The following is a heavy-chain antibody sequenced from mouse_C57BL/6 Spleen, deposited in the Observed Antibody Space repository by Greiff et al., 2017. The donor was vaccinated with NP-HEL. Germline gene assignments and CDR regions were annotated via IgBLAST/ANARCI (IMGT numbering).Heavy chain of an antibody. V-gene: IGHV1-39*01. CDR1: GYSFTDYN. D-gene: IGHD1-1*01. CDR2: INPNYGTT. CDR3: ARGEFTTVVGRFAY. J-gene: IGHJ3*01. Sequence: EVQLQESGPELVKPGASVKISCKASGYSFTDYNMNWVKQSNGKSLEWIGVINPNYGTTSYNQKFKGKATLTVDQSSSTAYMQLNSLTSEDSAVYYCARGEFTTVVGRFAYWGQGTLVTVSA.